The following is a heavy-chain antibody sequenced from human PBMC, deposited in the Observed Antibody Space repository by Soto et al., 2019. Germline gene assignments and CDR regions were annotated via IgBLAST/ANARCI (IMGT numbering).Heavy chain of an antibody. CDR3: TRGGLVGSRIAAALSWFDP. D-gene: IGHD6-13*01. Sequence: ASVKVSCKASGYTFTSYAMHWVRQAPGQRLEWMGWINAGNGNTKYSQKFQGRVTITRDTSASTAYMELSSLRSEDTAVYYCTRGGLVGSRIAAALSWFDPWGKGDLVTVSS. CDR2: INAGNGNT. J-gene: IGHJ5*02. CDR1: GYTFTSYA. V-gene: IGHV1-3*01.